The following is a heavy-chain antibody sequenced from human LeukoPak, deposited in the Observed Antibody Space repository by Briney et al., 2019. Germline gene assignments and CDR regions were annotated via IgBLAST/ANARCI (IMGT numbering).Heavy chain of an antibody. CDR1: GLTFGSYS. D-gene: IGHD3-10*01. CDR2: ISSSSNYI. CDR3: ARVPHAMVRGVIITEFYFDY. Sequence: PGGSLRLSCAASGLTFGSYSMNWVRQAPGKGLEWVSPISSSSNYIYYADSVKGRFTISRDNAKNSLYLQMNSLRAEDTAVYYCARVPHAMVRGVIITEFYFDYWGQGTLVTISS. J-gene: IGHJ4*02. V-gene: IGHV3-21*01.